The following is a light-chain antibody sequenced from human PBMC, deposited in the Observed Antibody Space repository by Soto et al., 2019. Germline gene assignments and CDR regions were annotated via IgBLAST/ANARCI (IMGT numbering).Light chain of an antibody. CDR1: SSDIGAHTY. CDR2: NVS. CDR3: SSYAGGFVV. Sequence: QSALTQPASVSGSPGQSITISCTGTSSDIGAHTYVSWFQKHPGKVPKVIIYNVSTRPSGISDRFSGSKSGNTASLTISGLQAEDEADYYCSSYAGGFVVFGGGTKVTVL. V-gene: IGLV2-14*01. J-gene: IGLJ2*01.